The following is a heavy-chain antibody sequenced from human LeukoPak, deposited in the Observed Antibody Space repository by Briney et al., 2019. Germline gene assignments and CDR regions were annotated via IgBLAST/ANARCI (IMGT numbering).Heavy chain of an antibody. J-gene: IGHJ4*02. Sequence: TGGSLRLSCAASGFTVSSNYMSWVRQAPGKGLEWVSVIYSGGSTYYADSVKGRSTISRDNSKNTLYLQMNSLRAEDTAVYYCARGGGYGGTSGYFDYWGQGTLVTVSS. V-gene: IGHV3-53*01. CDR2: IYSGGST. CDR1: GFTVSSNY. D-gene: IGHD4-23*01. CDR3: ARGGGYGGTSGYFDY.